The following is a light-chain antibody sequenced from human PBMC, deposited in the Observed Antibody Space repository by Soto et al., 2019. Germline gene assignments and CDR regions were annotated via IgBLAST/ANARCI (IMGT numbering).Light chain of an antibody. CDR2: GAY. J-gene: IGKJ1*01. CDR3: QQYDDWPWT. V-gene: IGKV3-15*01. Sequence: EVVMTQSPGTLSLSPGERATLSCRASQSVNINLAWYQQKPGQSPRLLISGAYTRAADFQARFSGSGSGTEFILTIRSLQSEDFAFYYCQQYDDWPWTFGQGTKVDIK. CDR1: QSVNIN.